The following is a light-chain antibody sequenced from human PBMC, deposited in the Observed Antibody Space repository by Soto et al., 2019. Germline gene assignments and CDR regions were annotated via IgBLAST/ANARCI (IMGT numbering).Light chain of an antibody. V-gene: IGLV2-14*01. CDR1: SSDVGGYSR. J-gene: IGLJ1*01. CDR3: NSYTSSNTRV. CDR2: EVS. Sequence: QSALTQPASVSGSPGHSITISCTGTSSDVGGYSRVSWYQHHPGKAPKLMIYEVSDRPSGVSNRFSGSKSGNTASLTISGRQAEDEADYYCNSYTSSNTRVFGTGTK.